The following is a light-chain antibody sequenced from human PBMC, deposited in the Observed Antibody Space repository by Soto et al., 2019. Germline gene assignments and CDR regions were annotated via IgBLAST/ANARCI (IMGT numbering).Light chain of an antibody. CDR1: SSDIGAYNS. CDR3: LSYTSDSSYV. J-gene: IGLJ1*01. CDR2: QVS. Sequence: QSVLTQPASVSGSPGQSITISCTGTSSDIGAYNSVSWYQQHPGKAPKLIVFQVSFRPSAVSDRFSGSKSDNTASLTISGLQTEDEADYYCLSYTSDSSYVFGSGTKVTVL. V-gene: IGLV2-14*01.